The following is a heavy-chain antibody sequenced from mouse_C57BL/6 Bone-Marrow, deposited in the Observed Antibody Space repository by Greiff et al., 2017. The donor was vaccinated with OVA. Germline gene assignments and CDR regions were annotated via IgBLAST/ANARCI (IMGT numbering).Heavy chain of an antibody. Sequence: EVQLKQSGAELVRPGASVKLSCTASGFNIKDDYMHWVKQRPEQGLEWIGWIDPENGDTEYASKFQGKATITADTSSNTAYLQLSSLTSEDCAVYYCTTGYPWFAYWGQGTLVTVSA. CDR2: IDPENGDT. V-gene: IGHV14-4*01. J-gene: IGHJ3*01. D-gene: IGHD2-2*01. CDR3: TTGYPWFAY. CDR1: GFNIKDDY.